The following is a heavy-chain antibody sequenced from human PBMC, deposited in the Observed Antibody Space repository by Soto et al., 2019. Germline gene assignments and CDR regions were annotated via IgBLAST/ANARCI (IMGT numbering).Heavy chain of an antibody. CDR1: GFTFSDYY. Sequence: GGSLRLSCAASGFTFSDYYMSWIRQAPGKGLEWVSYISSSSSYTNYADSVKGRFTISRDNAKNSLYLQMNSLRAEDTAVYYRARYDESSDSHLDYWGQGTLVTVSS. CDR2: ISSSSSYT. J-gene: IGHJ4*02. CDR3: ARYDESSDSHLDY. V-gene: IGHV3-11*06. D-gene: IGHD3-22*01.